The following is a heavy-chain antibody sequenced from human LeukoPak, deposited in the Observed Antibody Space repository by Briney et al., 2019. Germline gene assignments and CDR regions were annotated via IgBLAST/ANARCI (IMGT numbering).Heavy chain of an antibody. D-gene: IGHD2-8*01. CDR1: GYTFTSYY. V-gene: IGHV1-46*01. CDR3: ARDMLAVPSNWFDP. J-gene: IGHJ5*02. Sequence: GASVKVSRKASGYTFTSYYIHWVRQAPGQGLEWMGVINPSGGGTSYAQKFQGRVTMTRDTSTSTVYMDLRSLRSEDTAVYFCARDMLAVPSNWFDPWGQGTLVTVSS. CDR2: INPSGGGT.